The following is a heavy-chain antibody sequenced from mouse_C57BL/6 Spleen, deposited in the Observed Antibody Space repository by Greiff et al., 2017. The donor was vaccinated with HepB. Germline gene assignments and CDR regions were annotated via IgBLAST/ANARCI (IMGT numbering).Heavy chain of an antibody. D-gene: IGHD1-1*01. Sequence: QVQLMQPGAEFVKPGASVKLSCKASGYTFTSYSMQWVNQTPGQGLEWIAEIDRSDSYTNYNQKFKGKATLTVDTSTSTAYLQLSSLTSEDSAVYYCTSRRTVDATDFEYWGQGTTLTVSS. J-gene: IGHJ2*01. CDR2: IDRSDSYT. CDR3: TSRRTVDATDFEY. CDR1: GYTFTSYS. V-gene: IGHV1-50*01.